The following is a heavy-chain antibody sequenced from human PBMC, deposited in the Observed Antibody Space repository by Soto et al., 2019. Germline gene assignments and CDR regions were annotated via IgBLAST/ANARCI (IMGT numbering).Heavy chain of an antibody. V-gene: IGHV2-5*02. Sequence: QITLKESGPTLVKPTQTLTLTCTFSGFSLSSSGVGVGWIRQPPGKALEWLALIYWGDDKRYSPSLKSRLNTTVGTSNNRVVLTMANLDTVDTATYDCAHDYIWGSYRYLDVWGKGTTVTVTS. CDR2: IYWGDDK. CDR1: GFSLSSSGVG. D-gene: IGHD3-16*02. J-gene: IGHJ6*03. CDR3: AHDYIWGSYRYLDV.